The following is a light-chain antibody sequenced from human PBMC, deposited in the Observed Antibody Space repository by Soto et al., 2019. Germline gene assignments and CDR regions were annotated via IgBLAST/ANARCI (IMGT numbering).Light chain of an antibody. CDR1: QSVSSN. V-gene: IGKV3-15*01. CDR2: GAS. CDR3: QQYNNWPPYT. J-gene: IGKJ2*01. Sequence: EIVMTQSPATLSVSPGERATLSCRASQSVSSNLAWYQHKPGQAPRLLISGASTRATNIPARFSGNGSGTEFTLTISSLQSEDFAVYYCQQYNNWPPYTFGQGTKLEIK.